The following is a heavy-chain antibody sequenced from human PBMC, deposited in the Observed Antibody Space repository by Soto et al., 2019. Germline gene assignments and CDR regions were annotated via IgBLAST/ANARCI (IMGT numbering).Heavy chain of an antibody. Sequence: QVQLVESGGGVVQPGRSLRLSCAAYGFTFSSYGMHWVRQAPGKGLEWVAVIWYDGSNKYYADSVKGRFTISRDNSKNTLYLQMNSLRAEDTAVYYCARDSVGGQQLVLDYWGQGTLVTVSS. D-gene: IGHD6-13*01. CDR3: ARDSVGGQQLVLDY. J-gene: IGHJ4*02. CDR1: GFTFSSYG. CDR2: IWYDGSNK. V-gene: IGHV3-33*01.